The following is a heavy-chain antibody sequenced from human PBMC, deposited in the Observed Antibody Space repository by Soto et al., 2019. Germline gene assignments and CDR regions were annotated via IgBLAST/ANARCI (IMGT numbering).Heavy chain of an antibody. V-gene: IGHV1-46*01. D-gene: IGHD3-3*01. J-gene: IGHJ6*02. CDR2: INPSGGST. Sequence: ASVKVSCKASGYTFTSYYMHWVRQAPGQGLEWMGIINPSGGSTSYAQKFQGRVTMTRDTSTSTVYMERSSLRSEDTAVYYCASTRGYDFWSGYYTYYYYYGMDVWGQGTTVTVSS. CDR1: GYTFTSYY. CDR3: ASTRGYDFWSGYYTYYYYYGMDV.